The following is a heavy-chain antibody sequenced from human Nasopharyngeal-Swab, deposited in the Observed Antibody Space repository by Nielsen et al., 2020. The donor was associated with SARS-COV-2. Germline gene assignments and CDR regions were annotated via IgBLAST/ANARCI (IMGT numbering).Heavy chain of an antibody. CDR2: INHSGST. CDR3: ARGPPAGVIDY. CDR1: GGSFSGYY. V-gene: IGHV4-34*01. J-gene: IGHJ4*02. D-gene: IGHD4-23*01. Sequence: SETLSLTCAVYGGSFSGYYWSWIRQPPGKGLEGIGEINHSGSTNYNPSLKSRVTISVDTSKNQFSLKLSSVTAADTAVYYCARGPPAGVIDYWGQGTLVTVSS.